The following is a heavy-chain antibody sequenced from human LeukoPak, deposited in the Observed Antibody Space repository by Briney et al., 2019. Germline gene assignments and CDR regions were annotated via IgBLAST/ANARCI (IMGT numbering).Heavy chain of an antibody. Sequence: GGSLRLSCAASGVTFSRYGMRWVRRAPGKGLEWVAVISYDGNNEYYADSVKGRFTISRDNSKNTLYLQMNSLRAEDTAVHYCAKDRVVVVIAAMSRYYGMDVWGQGTTVTVSS. CDR1: GVTFSRYG. CDR3: AKDRVVVVIAAMSRYYGMDV. V-gene: IGHV3-30*18. J-gene: IGHJ6*02. D-gene: IGHD2-15*01. CDR2: ISYDGNNE.